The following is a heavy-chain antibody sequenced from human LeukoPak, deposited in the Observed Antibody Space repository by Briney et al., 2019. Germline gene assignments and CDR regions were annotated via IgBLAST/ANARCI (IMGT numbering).Heavy chain of an antibody. CDR2: MNPNSGNT. J-gene: IGHJ6*03. CDR1: GYTFTSYD. V-gene: IGHV1-8*01. CDR3: ARGSSEGFGELLSFYYYMDV. Sequence: GASVKVSCKASGYTFTSYDINWVRQATGQGLEWMGWMNPNSGNTGYAQKFQGRVTMTRNTSISTAYMELSSLRSEDTAVYYCARGSSEGFGELLSFYYYMDVWGKGTTVTISS. D-gene: IGHD3-10*01.